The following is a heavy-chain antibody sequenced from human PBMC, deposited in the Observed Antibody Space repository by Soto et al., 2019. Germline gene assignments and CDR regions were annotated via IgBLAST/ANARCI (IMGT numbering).Heavy chain of an antibody. CDR1: GGSISSYY. J-gene: IGHJ4*02. CDR2: IYYSGST. Sequence: SETLSLTCTVSGGSISSYYWSWIRQPPGKGLEWIGYIYYSGSTNYNPSLKSRVTISVDTSKNQFSLKLSSVTAADTAVYYCARHEADDMARWWGQGTLVTVS. D-gene: IGHD3-9*01. CDR3: ARHEADDMARW. V-gene: IGHV4-59*08.